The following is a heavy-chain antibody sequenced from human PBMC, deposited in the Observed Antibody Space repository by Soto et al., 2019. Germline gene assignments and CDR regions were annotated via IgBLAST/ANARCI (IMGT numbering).Heavy chain of an antibody. Sequence: WETLSLTCTVSGGSISSYYWSWIRQPPGKGLEWIGYIYYSGSTNYNPSLKSRVTISVDTSKNQFSLKLSSVTAADTAVYYCARDADIDAFDIWGQGTMVTVSS. J-gene: IGHJ3*02. CDR1: GGSISSYY. CDR2: IYYSGST. CDR3: ARDADIDAFDI. V-gene: IGHV4-59*01.